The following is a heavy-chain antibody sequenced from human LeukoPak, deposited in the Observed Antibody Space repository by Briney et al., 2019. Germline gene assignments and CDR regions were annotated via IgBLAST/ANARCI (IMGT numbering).Heavy chain of an antibody. CDR2: IIPILGIA. CDR1: GGTFSSYA. D-gene: IGHD4-17*01. J-gene: IGHJ3*02. Sequence: SVKVSCKASGGTFSSYAISWVRQAPGQGLEWMGRIIPILGIANYAQKFQGRVTITADKSTSTAYMELSSLRSEDTAVYYCARAYYGDYGRGAFDIWGQGTMVTVSS. V-gene: IGHV1-69*04. CDR3: ARAYYGDYGRGAFDI.